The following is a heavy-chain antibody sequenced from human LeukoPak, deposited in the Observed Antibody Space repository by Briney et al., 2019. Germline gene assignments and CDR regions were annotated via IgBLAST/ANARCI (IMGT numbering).Heavy chain of an antibody. V-gene: IGHV3-30*03. CDR3: ACGRYYYDSSGPFDY. D-gene: IGHD3-22*01. J-gene: IGHJ4*02. CDR1: GFTFSSYG. Sequence: GGSLRLSCAASGFTFSSYGMHWVRQAPGKGLEWGAVISYDGSNKYYADSVKGRFTISRDNSKNTLYLQMNSLRAEDTAVYYCACGRYYYDSSGPFDYWGQGTLVTVSS. CDR2: ISYDGSNK.